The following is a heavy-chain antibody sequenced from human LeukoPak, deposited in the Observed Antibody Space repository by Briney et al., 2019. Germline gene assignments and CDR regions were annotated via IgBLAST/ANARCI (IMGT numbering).Heavy chain of an antibody. CDR2: IYYSGST. V-gene: IGHV4-61*01. CDR3: ARVGGDGYNGYYFDY. CDR1: GGSISSSSYY. J-gene: IGHJ4*02. D-gene: IGHD5-24*01. Sequence: PSETLSLTCTVSGGSISSSSYYWSWIRQPPGKGLEWIGYIYYSGSTNYNPSLKSRVTISVDTSKNQFSLKLSSVTAADTAVYYCARVGGDGYNGYYFDYWGQGTLVTVSS.